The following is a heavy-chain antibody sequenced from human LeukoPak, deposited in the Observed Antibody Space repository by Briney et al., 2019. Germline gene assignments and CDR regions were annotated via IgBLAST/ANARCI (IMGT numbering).Heavy chain of an antibody. V-gene: IGHV1-24*01. CDR1: GYTLTELS. J-gene: IGHJ5*02. D-gene: IGHD2-2*01. CDR2: FDPEDGET. CDR3: ASGGPAAGFDP. Sequence: ASVKVSCKVSGYTLTELSMHWVRQAPGKGLXWMGGFDPEDGETICAQKFQGRVTMTEDTSTDTAYMELSSLRSEDTAVYYCASGGPAAGFDPWGQGTLVTVSS.